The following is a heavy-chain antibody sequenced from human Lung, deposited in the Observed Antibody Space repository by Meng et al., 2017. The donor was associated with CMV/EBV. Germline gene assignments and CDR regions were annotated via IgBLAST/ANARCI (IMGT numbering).Heavy chain of an antibody. CDR1: GYSFNSYI. V-gene: IGHV1-18*04. CDR3: ARISMIRGIIITGWFDP. CDR2: VNSYTGDT. J-gene: IGHJ5*02. D-gene: IGHD3-10*01. Sequence: ASVXVSXKAYGYSFNSYIISWVRQAPGQGLEWMGWVNSYTGDTDYAQQFQERITMTTDTSTTTVYMELRSLRTDDTAAYYCARISMIRGIIITGWFDPWRQGTLVTVSS.